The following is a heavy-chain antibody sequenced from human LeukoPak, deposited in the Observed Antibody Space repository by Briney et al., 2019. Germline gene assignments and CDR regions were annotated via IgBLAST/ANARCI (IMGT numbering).Heavy chain of an antibody. CDR1: GGTFSSYA. Sequence: SVKVSCKASGGTFSSYAISWVRQAPGQGLEWMGGIIPFSGTANYAQRFQGRVTITADESTSTAYMELSSLRSEDTAVYYCARSVVVLRGVRPDDYYYMDVWGKGTTVTVSS. V-gene: IGHV1-69*13. CDR3: ARSVVVLRGVRPDDYYYMDV. D-gene: IGHD2-2*01. CDR2: IIPFSGTA. J-gene: IGHJ6*03.